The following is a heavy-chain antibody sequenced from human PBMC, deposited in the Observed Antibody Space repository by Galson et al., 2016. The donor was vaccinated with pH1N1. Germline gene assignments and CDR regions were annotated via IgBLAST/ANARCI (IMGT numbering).Heavy chain of an antibody. Sequence: SLRLSCAASGFTFRNSAMTWVRQAPGKGLEWVSSITGTGVSTYYSDSVKGRFTISRDNSKNTVYLQMNSLRADDAAVYYCAKHPYYVDTSKIDYWGQGTLVSVSS. CDR1: GFTFRNSA. J-gene: IGHJ4*02. CDR3: AKHPYYVDTSKIDY. D-gene: IGHD5-18*01. CDR2: ITGTGVST. V-gene: IGHV3-23*01.